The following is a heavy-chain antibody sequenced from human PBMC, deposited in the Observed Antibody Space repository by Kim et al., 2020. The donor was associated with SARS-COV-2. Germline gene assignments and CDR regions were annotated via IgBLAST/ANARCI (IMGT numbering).Heavy chain of an antibody. J-gene: IGHJ5*02. CDR1: GFTFSGSA. Sequence: GGSLRLSCAASGFTFSGSAMHWVRQASGKGLEWVGRIRSKANSYATADAASGKGRFTISRDDSKNTAYLQMNSLKTEDTAVYYCTRQPLGGSNTRFDPWGQGTLVTVSS. CDR3: TRQPLGGSNTRFDP. V-gene: IGHV3-73*01. D-gene: IGHD4-4*01. CDR2: IRSKANSYAT.